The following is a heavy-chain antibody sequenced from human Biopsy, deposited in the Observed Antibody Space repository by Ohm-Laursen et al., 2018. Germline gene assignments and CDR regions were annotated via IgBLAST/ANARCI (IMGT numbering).Heavy chain of an antibody. CDR3: TRGGYYYDSLAYYYWFDP. Sequence: GASVKVSCKASGYTFTGYHVHWVRQAPGQGLEWMGWINAKTGDTNYAQKFQGRVTMTRDTSISTAYVDLSSLRSDDTAVYYCTRGGYYYDSLAYYYWFDPWGQGTLVTVFS. CDR2: INAKTGDT. CDR1: GYTFTGYH. V-gene: IGHV1-2*02. J-gene: IGHJ5*02. D-gene: IGHD3-22*01.